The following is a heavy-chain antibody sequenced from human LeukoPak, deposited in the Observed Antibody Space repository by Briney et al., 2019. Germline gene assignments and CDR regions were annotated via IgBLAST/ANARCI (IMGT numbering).Heavy chain of an antibody. CDR1: GFTVSSNY. CDR3: AREFGMGPRPDAFDI. D-gene: IGHD3-16*01. V-gene: IGHV3-53*01. J-gene: IGHJ3*02. CDR2: IYSGGST. Sequence: GGSLRLSCAASGFTVSSNYMSWVRQAPGKGLEWVSVIYSGGSTYYADSVKGRFTISRDNSKNTLYLQMNGLRAEDTAVYYCAREFGMGPRPDAFDIWGQGTMVTVSS.